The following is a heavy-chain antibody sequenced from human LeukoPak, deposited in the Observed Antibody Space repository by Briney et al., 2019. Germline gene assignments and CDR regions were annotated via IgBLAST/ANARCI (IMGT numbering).Heavy chain of an antibody. Sequence: AGGSLRLSCAASGFTFSNYAMHWVRQAPGKGLEWVAVIWFDGSNKYYTDSVKGRFIISRDNSKNTLFLQMNSLRAEDTAVYYCAKDRQSYYYYYMDVWGKGTTVTVSS. J-gene: IGHJ6*03. CDR1: GFTFSNYA. D-gene: IGHD6-6*01. CDR3: AKDRQSYYYYYMDV. V-gene: IGHV3-33*06. CDR2: IWFDGSNK.